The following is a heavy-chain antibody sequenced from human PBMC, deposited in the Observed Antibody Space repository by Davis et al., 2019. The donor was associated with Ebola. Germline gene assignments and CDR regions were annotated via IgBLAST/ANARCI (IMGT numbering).Heavy chain of an antibody. V-gene: IGHV1-69*06. CDR3: ARGWNYNRMDV. J-gene: IGHJ6*02. CDR2: INPIFGSP. CDR1: GYTFTNYA. D-gene: IGHD1-7*01. Sequence: SVKVSCKASGYTFTNYAISWVRQAPGQGLEWMGGINPIFGSPNYPQKLQGRVTITADKFTSAYMELSGLRSDDTAVYYCARGWNYNRMDVWGQGTTVIVS.